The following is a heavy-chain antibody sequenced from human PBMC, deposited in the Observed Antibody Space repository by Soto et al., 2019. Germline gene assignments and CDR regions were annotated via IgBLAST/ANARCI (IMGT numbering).Heavy chain of an antibody. J-gene: IGHJ3*02. CDR1: GFTFSSYS. CDR2: ISSSSSYI. CDR3: ARSHSSGWYGAFDI. V-gene: IGHV3-21*01. D-gene: IGHD6-19*01. Sequence: GGSLRLSCAASGFTFSSYSMNWVRQALGKGLEWVSSISSSSSYIYYADSVKGRFTISRDNAKNSLYLQMNSLRAEDTAVYYCARSHSSGWYGAFDIWGQGTMVTVSS.